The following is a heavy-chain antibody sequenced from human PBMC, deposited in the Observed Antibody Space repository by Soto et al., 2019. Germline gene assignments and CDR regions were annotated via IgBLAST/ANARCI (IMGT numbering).Heavy chain of an antibody. CDR1: SGSISSGAYY. CDR3: ARNPSHLCASTSCHAFDI. V-gene: IGHV4-31*03. D-gene: IGHD2-2*01. J-gene: IGHJ3*02. CDR2: IYYSGTT. Sequence: SETLSLTCSVSSGSISSGAYYWSWIRQHPRKGLEWIGYIYYSGTTYYNPSLGSRVSISADTSKNQFSLKLNSVTVADTAVYYCARNPSHLCASTSCHAFDIWGQGTMVTVSS.